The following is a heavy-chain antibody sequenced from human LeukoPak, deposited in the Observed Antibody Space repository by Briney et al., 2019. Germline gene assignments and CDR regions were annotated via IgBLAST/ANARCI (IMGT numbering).Heavy chain of an antibody. J-gene: IGHJ3*02. CDR2: TYYSGST. CDR3: ARGHFGMAATKHDAFDI. D-gene: IGHD5-24*01. V-gene: IGHV4-59*01. CDR1: GGSISSYY. Sequence: SETLSLTCTVSGGSISSYYWSWIRQPPGKGLEWIGYTYYSGSTNYNPSLKSRVTISVDTSKNQFSLKLSSVTAADTAVYYCARGHFGMAATKHDAFDIWGQGTMVTVSS.